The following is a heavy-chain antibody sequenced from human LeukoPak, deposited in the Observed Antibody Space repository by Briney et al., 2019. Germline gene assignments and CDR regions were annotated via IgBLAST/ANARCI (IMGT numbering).Heavy chain of an antibody. CDR2: ISYDGSNK. CDR1: GFTFSSYA. Sequence: GGSLRLSCAASGFTFSSYAMHWVRQAPGRGLEWVAAISYDGSNKYYAGSVRGRFTISRDNSKNTLYLQMNSLRAEDTAVYYCPRKEDGGYGAEDYWGQGSLVTVSS. D-gene: IGHD5-12*01. J-gene: IGHJ4*02. CDR3: PRKEDGGYGAEDY. V-gene: IGHV3-30-3*01.